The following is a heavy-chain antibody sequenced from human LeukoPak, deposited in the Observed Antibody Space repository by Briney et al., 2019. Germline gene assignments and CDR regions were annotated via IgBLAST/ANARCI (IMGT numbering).Heavy chain of an antibody. Sequence: PGGSLRLTCAASGFPFSDACMSWVRQAPGKGLEWVARINSDGNIISYAGSVKGRFTISRDNAKNTLYLQMSRLRAEDTAVYYCATYLTLDSTWGQGTLVSVSS. CDR2: INSDGNII. CDR3: ATYLTLDST. V-gene: IGHV3-74*01. CDR1: GFPFSDAC. J-gene: IGHJ5*02. D-gene: IGHD6-13*01.